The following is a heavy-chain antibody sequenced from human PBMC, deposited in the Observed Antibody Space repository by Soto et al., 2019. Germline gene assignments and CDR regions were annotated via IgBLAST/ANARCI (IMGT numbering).Heavy chain of an antibody. CDR3: AKEFDSSVYYYYYGMDV. CDR2: ISYDGSNK. V-gene: IGHV3-30*18. D-gene: IGHD3-22*01. J-gene: IGHJ6*02. CDR1: GFTFSSYG. Sequence: GGSLRLSCAASGFTFSSYGMHWVRQAPGKGLEWVAVISYDGSNKYYADSVKGRFTISRDNSKNTLYLQMNSLRAEDTAVYYCAKEFDSSVYYYYYGMDVWGQGTTVTVSS.